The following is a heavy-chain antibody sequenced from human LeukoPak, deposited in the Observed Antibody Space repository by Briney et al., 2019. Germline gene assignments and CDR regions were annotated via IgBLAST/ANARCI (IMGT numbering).Heavy chain of an antibody. CDR2: IYYRRST. J-gene: IGHJ6*04. CDR1: GGSFSSGAYY. Sequence: SETLSLTCTVSGGSFSSGAYYWSWIRQPPGKGLESIGYIYYRRSTYYNPSLKSRITISVDTSKNQFSLKLSSVTAADTAVYYCARDETHYGIVTGYDYYYYGVDVWGKGTTVTVSS. D-gene: IGHD3-9*01. CDR3: ARDETHYGIVTGYDYYYYGVDV. V-gene: IGHV4-30-4*08.